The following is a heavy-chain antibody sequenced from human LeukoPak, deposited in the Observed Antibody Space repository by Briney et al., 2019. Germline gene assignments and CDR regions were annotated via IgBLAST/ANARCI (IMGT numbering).Heavy chain of an antibody. CDR2: IYYSGST. D-gene: IGHD6-19*01. J-gene: IGHJ4*02. CDR1: GGSISSGNYY. CDR3: ARVQSVAGAAVDY. Sequence: NPSETLSLTCTVSGGSISSGNYYWSWIRQPPGKGLEWIGYIYYSGSTNYNPSLKSRVTISVDTSKNQFSLKLSSVTAADTAVYYCARVQSVAGAAVDYWGQGTLVTVSS. V-gene: IGHV4-61*01.